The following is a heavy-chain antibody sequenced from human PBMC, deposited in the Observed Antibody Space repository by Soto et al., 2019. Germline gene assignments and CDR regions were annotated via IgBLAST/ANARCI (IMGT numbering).Heavy chain of an antibody. J-gene: IGHJ5*02. CDR1: GFTFDSYA. D-gene: IGHD2-15*01. CDR3: ARPLCSGGSCYPWFDP. V-gene: IGHV3-23*01. Sequence: EVQLLESGGGLVQPGGSLRLSCAASGFTFDSYAMSWVRQAPGKGLEWVSSIGGSGGHTYYADSVKGRFTISRDNSKNTLYLQMNSLRAGDTAVYYCARPLCSGGSCYPWFDPWGQGTLVTVSS. CDR2: IGGSGGHT.